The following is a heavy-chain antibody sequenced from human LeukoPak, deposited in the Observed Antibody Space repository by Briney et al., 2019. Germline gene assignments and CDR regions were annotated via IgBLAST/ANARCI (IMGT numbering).Heavy chain of an antibody. Sequence: PGGSLRLSCAASGFTFSSYAMSWVRQAPGKGLEWVSAISGSGGSTYYADSVKGRFTISRDNSKNTLYQQMNSLRAEDTAVYYCAKDWNSSGYIDAFDIWGQGTMVTVSS. CDR2: ISGSGGST. V-gene: IGHV3-23*01. CDR3: AKDWNSSGYIDAFDI. D-gene: IGHD3-22*01. CDR1: GFTFSSYA. J-gene: IGHJ3*02.